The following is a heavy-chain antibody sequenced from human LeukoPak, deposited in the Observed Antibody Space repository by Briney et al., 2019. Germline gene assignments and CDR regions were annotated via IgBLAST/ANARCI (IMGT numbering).Heavy chain of an antibody. V-gene: IGHV3-23*01. CDR2: ISGSGGST. Sequence: GGSLRLSCAASGFTVSSNYMSWVRQAPGKGLEWVSAISGSGGSTYYADSVKGRFTISRDNSKNTLYLQMNSLRAEDTAVYYCAKDLDFWSGYYGYWGQGTLVTVSS. D-gene: IGHD3-3*01. CDR1: GFTVSSNY. J-gene: IGHJ4*02. CDR3: AKDLDFWSGYYGY.